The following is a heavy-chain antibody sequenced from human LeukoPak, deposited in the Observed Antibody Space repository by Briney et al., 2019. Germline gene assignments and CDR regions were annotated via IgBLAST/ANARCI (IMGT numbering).Heavy chain of an antibody. CDR3: AKLEGDVFLGPFDY. Sequence: PGGPVRLSCVASGFTFNNYWMNWVRQAPGKGLEWVAMIKQDGNEKYYVDSVKGRFTISRDNAKNSLYLQMNSLRAEDTAVYYCAKLEGDVFLGPFDYWGQGTPVTVSS. V-gene: IGHV3-7*05. J-gene: IGHJ4*02. CDR2: IKQDGNEK. CDR1: GFTFNNYW. D-gene: IGHD1-1*01.